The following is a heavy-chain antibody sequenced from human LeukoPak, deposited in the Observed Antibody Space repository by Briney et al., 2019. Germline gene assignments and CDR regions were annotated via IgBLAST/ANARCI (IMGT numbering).Heavy chain of an antibody. Sequence: GGSLRLSCAASGFTFSSYAIHWVRQTPGKGLEWVTLISYDGSKTYYADSVKGRFTISRDNSKNTLYLQMNSLRAEDTAVYYCVREAAATLFDYWGQGTLVTVSS. V-gene: IGHV3-30*04. J-gene: IGHJ4*02. CDR3: VREAAATLFDY. CDR2: ISYDGSKT. D-gene: IGHD1-26*01. CDR1: GFTFSSYA.